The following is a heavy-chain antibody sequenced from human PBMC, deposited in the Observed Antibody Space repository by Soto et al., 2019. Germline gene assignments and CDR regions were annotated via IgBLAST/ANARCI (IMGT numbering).Heavy chain of an antibody. CDR2: IYYSGST. CDR3: ARDKYGSEYLDY. Sequence: SETLSLTCTVSGGSISSDYWSWIRQPPGKGLEWIGYIYYSGSTNYNPSLKSRVTISVDTSKNQFSLKLSSVTAADTAVYYCARDKYGSEYLDYWGQGTLVTVSS. V-gene: IGHV4-59*01. D-gene: IGHD3-10*01. J-gene: IGHJ4*02. CDR1: GGSISSDY.